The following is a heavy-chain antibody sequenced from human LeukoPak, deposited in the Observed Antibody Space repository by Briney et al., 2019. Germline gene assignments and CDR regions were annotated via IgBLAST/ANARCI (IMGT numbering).Heavy chain of an antibody. J-gene: IGHJ3*02. CDR2: INPNSGGT. D-gene: IGHD1-26*01. V-gene: IGHV1-2*02. Sequence: GASVKVSCKASGYTFSDYMHWVRQAPGQGLEWMGWINPNSGGTNYAQNFQGRVTMTRDTSISTAYMELGRLRSEDTAVYYCARGGSYLSAFDIWGQGTMVTVSS. CDR3: ARGGSYLSAFDI. CDR1: GYTFSDY.